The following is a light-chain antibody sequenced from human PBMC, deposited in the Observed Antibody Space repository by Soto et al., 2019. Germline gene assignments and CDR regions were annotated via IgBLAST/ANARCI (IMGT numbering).Light chain of an antibody. Sequence: QSVLTQPASVSGSPGQSITIPCTGTSGDVGGYNLVSWYQQHPGKAPKLMIYEVTERPSGVSNRFSGSKSGNTASLTISGLQPDDEADDYGCSCAGSNNFYVFGTGSKVTVL. CDR1: SGDVGGYNL. J-gene: IGLJ1*01. CDR2: EVT. CDR3: CSCAGSNNFYV. V-gene: IGLV2-23*02.